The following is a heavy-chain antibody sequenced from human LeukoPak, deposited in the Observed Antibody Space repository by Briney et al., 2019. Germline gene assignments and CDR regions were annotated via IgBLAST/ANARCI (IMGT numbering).Heavy chain of an antibody. Sequence: SETLSLTCAVYGGSFSGYYWSWIRQPPGKGLEWIGEINHSGSTNYNPSLKSRVTISVDTSKNQFSLKLSSVTAADTAVYYGARGIAAHGGYYYYYYYMDVWGKGTTVTVS. CDR1: GGSFSGYY. CDR3: ARGIAAHGGYYYYYYYMDV. CDR2: INHSGST. V-gene: IGHV4-34*01. D-gene: IGHD6-6*01. J-gene: IGHJ6*03.